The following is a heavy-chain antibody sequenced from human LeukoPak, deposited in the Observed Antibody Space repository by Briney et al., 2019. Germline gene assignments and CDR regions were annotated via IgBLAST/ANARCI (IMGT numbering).Heavy chain of an antibody. D-gene: IGHD5-12*01. CDR2: ISWNSGSI. V-gene: IGHV3-9*01. J-gene: IGHJ6*03. Sequence: GGSLRLSCAASGFTFDDYAMHWVRQAPGKGLEWVSGISWNSGSIVYADSVRGRFTISRDNAKNSLYLQMNSLRAEDTAVYYCARRIVATINYYYYYYMDVWGKGTTVTVSS. CDR3: ARRIVATINYYYYYYMDV. CDR1: GFTFDDYA.